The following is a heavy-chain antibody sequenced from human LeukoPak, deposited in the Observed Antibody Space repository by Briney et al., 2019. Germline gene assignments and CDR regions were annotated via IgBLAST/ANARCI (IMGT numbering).Heavy chain of an antibody. CDR2: INPNSGGT. Sequence: GASVKVSCKASGYTFTGYYMHWVRQAPGQGLEWMGWINPNSGGTNYAQKFQGRVTMTRDTSISTAYMELSRLRSDDTAVYYCAREFAAMVPNGFDIWGQGTMVTVSP. CDR3: AREFAAMVPNGFDI. V-gene: IGHV1-2*02. J-gene: IGHJ3*02. D-gene: IGHD5-18*01. CDR1: GYTFTGYY.